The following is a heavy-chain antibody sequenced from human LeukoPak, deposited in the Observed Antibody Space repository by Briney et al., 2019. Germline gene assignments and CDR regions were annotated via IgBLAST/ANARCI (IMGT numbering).Heavy chain of an antibody. CDR1: GFSFSSYW. V-gene: IGHV3-7*01. Sequence: PGGSLRLSRAASGFSFSSYWMSWVRQAPGKRLEWVANIKQDGSEKYYVDSVKGRFTISRDNAQNSLYLQMNSLRAEDTAVYYCVRDLAGPPQEAFDIWGQGTVVTVSS. CDR3: VRDLAGPPQEAFDI. J-gene: IGHJ3*02. CDR2: IKQDGSEK.